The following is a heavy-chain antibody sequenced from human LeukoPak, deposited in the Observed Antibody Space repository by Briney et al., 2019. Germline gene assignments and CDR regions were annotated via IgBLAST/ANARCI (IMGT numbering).Heavy chain of an antibody. CDR1: GFTFSSYA. CDR3: ATLGVPSTGSFDY. CDR2: ISYDGSNK. Sequence: GGSLRLSCAASGFTFSSYAMHWVRQAPGKGLEWVAVISYDGSNKYYADSVKGRFTISRDNSKNTLYLQMNSLRAEDTAVYYCATLGVPSTGSFDYWGQGTLVTVSS. J-gene: IGHJ4*02. D-gene: IGHD3-9*01. V-gene: IGHV3-30*04.